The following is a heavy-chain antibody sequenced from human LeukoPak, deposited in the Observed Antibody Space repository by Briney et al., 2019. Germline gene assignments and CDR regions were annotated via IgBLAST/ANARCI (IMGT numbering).Heavy chain of an antibody. Sequence: SETLSLTCTVSGGSISSYYWSWIRQPPGKGLEWIGYIYYSGSTNYNPSLKSRVTISVDTSKNQFSLKLSSVTAADTAVYYCARHGSGYYSVHAFDIWGQGTMVTVSS. CDR2: IYYSGST. J-gene: IGHJ3*02. D-gene: IGHD3-22*01. V-gene: IGHV4-59*08. CDR1: GGSISSYY. CDR3: ARHGSGYYSVHAFDI.